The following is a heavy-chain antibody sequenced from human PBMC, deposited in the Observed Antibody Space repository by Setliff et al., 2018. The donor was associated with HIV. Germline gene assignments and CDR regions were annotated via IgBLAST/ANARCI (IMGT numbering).Heavy chain of an antibody. Sequence: GASVKVSCKASGGTFSSYAISWVRQAPGQGLEWMGGIIPIFGTANYAQKFQGRVTITTDESTSTAYMELSSLRSEDTAVYYCARVRSGSYGGRAYFDYWGQGTLVTVS. CDR3: ARVRSGSYGGRAYFDY. D-gene: IGHD1-26*01. V-gene: IGHV1-69*05. CDR1: GGTFSSYA. CDR2: IIPIFGTA. J-gene: IGHJ4*02.